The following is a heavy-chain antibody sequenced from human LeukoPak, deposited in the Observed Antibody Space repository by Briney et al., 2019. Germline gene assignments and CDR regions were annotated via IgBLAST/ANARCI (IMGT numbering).Heavy chain of an antibody. CDR1: GFTFSSYS. D-gene: IGHD6-13*01. V-gene: IGHV3-7*01. Sequence: GGSLRLSCAASGFTFSSYSMNWVRQAPGRGLEWVTNIKQDGSERYYVDSVKGRFTITRDNAKNSLSLQMNSLRAEDTAVYYCVRAIAAAASYWGQGTLVTVSS. CDR3: VRAIAAAASY. CDR2: IKQDGSER. J-gene: IGHJ4*02.